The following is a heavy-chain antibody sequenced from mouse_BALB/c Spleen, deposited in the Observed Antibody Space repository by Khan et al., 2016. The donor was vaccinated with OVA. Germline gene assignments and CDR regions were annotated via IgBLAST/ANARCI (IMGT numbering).Heavy chain of an antibody. CDR2: ISSDGSYT. V-gene: IGHV5-6*01. J-gene: IGHJ3*01. D-gene: IGHD4-1*01. CDR3: ASHLTGSFAY. Sequence: EVELVESGADLVKPGGSLKLSCAASGFTFSSYGMPWVRQTPDKRLEWVATISSDGSYTYYPDSVKGRSTISRDNVKNTLYLQMSSLKSEDTAMYYGASHLTGSFAYWGQGTLVTVSA. CDR1: GFTFSSYG.